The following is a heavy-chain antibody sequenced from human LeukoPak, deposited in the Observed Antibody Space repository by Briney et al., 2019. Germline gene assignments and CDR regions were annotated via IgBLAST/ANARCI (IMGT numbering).Heavy chain of an antibody. CDR1: GYTFTSYY. CDR2: INPSGGST. V-gene: IGHV1-46*01. CDR3: ARDLGSGSYYPRLFGY. J-gene: IGHJ4*02. D-gene: IGHD3-10*01. Sequence: ASVKVSCKASGYTFTSYYMHWVRQAPGQGLEWMGIINPSGGSTSYAQKFQGRVTMTRDMSTSTVYMELSSLRSEDTAVYYCARDLGSGSYYPRLFGYWGQGTLVTVSS.